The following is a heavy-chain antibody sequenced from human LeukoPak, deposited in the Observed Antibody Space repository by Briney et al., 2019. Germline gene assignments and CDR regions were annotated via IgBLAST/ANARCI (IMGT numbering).Heavy chain of an antibody. V-gene: IGHV3-66*01. D-gene: IGHD1-14*01. CDR3: ARDASDNTESVRWFDP. CDR2: LYRAGDT. J-gene: IGHJ5*02. Sequence: SSYYWDWIRQPPGKGLEWVAVLYRAGDTYYADSVKGRFTISRDDSKNTLCLQMNTVRVEDTAVYYCARDASDNTESVRWFDPWGQGTLVTVSS. CDR1: SSYY.